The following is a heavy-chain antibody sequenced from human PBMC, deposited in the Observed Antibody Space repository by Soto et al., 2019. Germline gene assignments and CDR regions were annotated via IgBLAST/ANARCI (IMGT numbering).Heavy chain of an antibody. D-gene: IGHD3-10*01. V-gene: IGHV4-39*01. CDR1: GGSIGSSSYY. Sequence: PSETLSLTCTVSGGSIGSSSYYWGWIRQPPGKGLEWIGSLYYSRSTYYNPSLKSRVSISIDTSKNQFSLKLSSVTAADTAVYYCARHAAMVRGVITRYYYYYGMDVWGQGTTVT. J-gene: IGHJ6*02. CDR3: ARHAAMVRGVITRYYYYYGMDV. CDR2: LYYSRST.